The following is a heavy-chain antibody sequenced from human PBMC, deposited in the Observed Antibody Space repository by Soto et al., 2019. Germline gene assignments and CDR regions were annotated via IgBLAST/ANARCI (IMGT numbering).Heavy chain of an antibody. D-gene: IGHD6-19*01. CDR2: TSAYNGNT. V-gene: IGHV1-18*01. J-gene: IGHJ5*02. CDR1: GYTFTSYG. Sequence: QVQLVQSGAEVKKPGASVKVSCKASGYTFTSYGISWVRQAPGQGLEWVGWTSAYNGNTNYAQKLQGRVTMTTDTTTSTAYMELRSLRSDDTAVYYCARDPVAEWLAPRWFDPWGQGTLVTVSS. CDR3: ARDPVAEWLAPRWFDP.